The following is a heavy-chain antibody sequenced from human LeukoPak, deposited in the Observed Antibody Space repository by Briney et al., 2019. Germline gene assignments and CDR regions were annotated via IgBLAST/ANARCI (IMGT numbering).Heavy chain of an antibody. CDR2: IYCSGST. CDR3: ARAKQAAAGTDFDY. D-gene: IGHD6-13*01. V-gene: IGHV4-59*01. Sequence: PSETLSLTCTVSGGSISSYYWSWIRQPPGKGLEWIGYIYCSGSTNYNPSLKSRVTISVDTSKNQFSLKLSSVTAADTAVYYCARAKQAAAGTDFDYWGQGTLVTVSS. J-gene: IGHJ4*02. CDR1: GGSISSYY.